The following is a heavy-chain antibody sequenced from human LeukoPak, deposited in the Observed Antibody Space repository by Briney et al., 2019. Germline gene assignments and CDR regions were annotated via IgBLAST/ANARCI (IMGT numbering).Heavy chain of an antibody. V-gene: IGHV3-53*01. D-gene: IGHD2-15*01. CDR3: ARYYCSGGSCYFDY. CDR1: GFTFRNYV. Sequence: GGSLRLSCEASGFTFRNYVMSWGRQAPGKGLEWVSLIYSGGSTYYADSVKGRFTISRDNSKDTLYLQMNSLRAEDTAVYYCARYYCSGGSCYFDYWGQGTLVTVSS. J-gene: IGHJ4*02. CDR2: IYSGGST.